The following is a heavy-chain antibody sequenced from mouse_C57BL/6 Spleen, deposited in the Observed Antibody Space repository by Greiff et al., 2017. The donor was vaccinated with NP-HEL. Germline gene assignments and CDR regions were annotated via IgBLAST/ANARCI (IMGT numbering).Heavy chain of an antibody. CDR1: GFTFTDYY. V-gene: IGHV7-3*01. Sequence: EVKLVESGGGLVQPGGSLSLSCAASGFTFTDYYISWVRQPPGKALEWLGFIRNKANGYTTEYSASVKGRFTISRDNSQSILYLQMNALRAEDSATYYCARYIGYFDYWGQGTTLTVSS. J-gene: IGHJ2*01. CDR2: IRNKANGYTT. CDR3: ARYIGYFDY.